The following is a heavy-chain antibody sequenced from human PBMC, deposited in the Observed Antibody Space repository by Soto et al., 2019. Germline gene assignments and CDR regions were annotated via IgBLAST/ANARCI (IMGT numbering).Heavy chain of an antibody. CDR3: AREGYSSGYYYYYGMDV. D-gene: IGHD3-22*01. CDR1: GGSISNYY. V-gene: IGHV4-59*01. Sequence: SETLSLTCTVSGGSISNYYWTWIGQPPGKGLEWIGYIYYSGSTNYNPSLKSRVTISVDTSKNQFSLKLSSVTAADTAVYYCAREGYSSGYYYYYGMDVWGQGTTVTVSS. J-gene: IGHJ6*02. CDR2: IYYSGST.